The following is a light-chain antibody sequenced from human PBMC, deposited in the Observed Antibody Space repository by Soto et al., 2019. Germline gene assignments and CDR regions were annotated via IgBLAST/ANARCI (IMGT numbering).Light chain of an antibody. J-gene: IGKJ1*01. CDR1: QSVFFNSNNKNY. V-gene: IGKV4-1*01. Sequence: DIVMTQSPDSLAVSLGERATINCKSSQSVFFNSNNKNYLAWYQQKPGQAPKLLIYWASTRESGVPDRFSGSGSGTDFTLTISSLQAEDVAFYYCQQYYNIPPTFGQGTKVEI. CDR3: QQYYNIPPT. CDR2: WAS.